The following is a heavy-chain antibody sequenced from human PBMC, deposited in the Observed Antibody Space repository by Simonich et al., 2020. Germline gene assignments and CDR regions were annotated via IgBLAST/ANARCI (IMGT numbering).Heavy chain of an antibody. CDR1: GYTFTSYG. CDR2: ISAYNGNT. J-gene: IGHJ4*02. D-gene: IGHD2-15*01. CDR3: ARASRGTWWYYYFDY. V-gene: IGHV1-18*01. Sequence: QVQLVQSGAEVKKPGASVKVSCKASGYTFTSYGTSWGRQAAGQGLEWMGWISAYNGNTNYAQKLQGRVTMTTDTSTSTAYMELRSLSSDDTAVYYCARASRGTWWYYYFDYWGQGTLVTVSS.